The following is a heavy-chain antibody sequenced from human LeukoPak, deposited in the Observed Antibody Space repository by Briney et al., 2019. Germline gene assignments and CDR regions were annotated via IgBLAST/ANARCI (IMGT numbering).Heavy chain of an antibody. CDR2: ISGSGGST. CDR3: AKRKQLVQRGAYYFDY. J-gene: IGHJ4*02. CDR1: GFTFSSYA. D-gene: IGHD6-13*01. V-gene: IGHV3-23*01. Sequence: GGSLRLSCAASGFTFSSYAMSWVRQAPGKGLEWVSAISGSGGSTYYADSVKGRFTISRDNSKNTLYLQMNSLRAEDKAVYYCAKRKQLVQRGAYYFDYWGQGTLVTVSS.